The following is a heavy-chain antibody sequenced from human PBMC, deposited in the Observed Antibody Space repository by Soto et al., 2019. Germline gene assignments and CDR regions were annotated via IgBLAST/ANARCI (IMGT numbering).Heavy chain of an antibody. CDR3: SRFIMVGGWFDPNYYHGMDV. D-gene: IGHD6-19*01. J-gene: IGHJ6*02. CDR1: GYTFSNYG. CDR2: ISGYNGNT. V-gene: IGHV1-18*01. Sequence: GGSVKVSCKTSGYTFSNYGINCVLQSPVRWLDWMGWISGYNGNTNYAQTVQGRVTMTTDTSTGTVYMELRSLKSDDTAIYYCSRFIMVGGWFDPNYYHGMDVWGQGTTVTVSS.